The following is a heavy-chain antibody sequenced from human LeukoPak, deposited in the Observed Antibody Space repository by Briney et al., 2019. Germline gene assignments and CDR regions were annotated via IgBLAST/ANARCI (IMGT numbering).Heavy chain of an antibody. J-gene: IGHJ4*02. Sequence: ASVKVSCKASGYTFTSYDINWVRQATGQGLEWMGWMNPNSGNTGHAQKFQGRVTMTRDTSISTAYMELSRLRSDDTAVYYCARDSSRYCSGGSCHWGFDYWGQGTLVTVSS. CDR2: MNPNSGNT. D-gene: IGHD2-15*01. V-gene: IGHV1-8*02. CDR1: GYTFTSYD. CDR3: ARDSSRYCSGGSCHWGFDY.